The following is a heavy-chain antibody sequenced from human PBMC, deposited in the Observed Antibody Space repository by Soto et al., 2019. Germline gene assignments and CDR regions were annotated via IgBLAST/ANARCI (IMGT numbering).Heavy chain of an antibody. CDR2: MNPTSCNT. CDR3: SMRVGYCSSTSCYYYYYGMDV. D-gene: IGHD2-2*01. CDR1: GYTFTSYD. V-gene: IGHV1-8*01. J-gene: IGHJ6*02. Sequence: QVQLVQSGAEVKKPGASVKVSCKASGYTFTSYDINWVRQATGQGLEWTGWMNPTSCNTGYAQKFQGRVTMTRNTSISTAYMELSSLRSEDTVVYYCSMRVGYCSSTSCYYYYYGMDVWGQGTTVTVSS.